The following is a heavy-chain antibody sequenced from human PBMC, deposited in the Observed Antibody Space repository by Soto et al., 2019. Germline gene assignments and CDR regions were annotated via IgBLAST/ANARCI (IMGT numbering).Heavy chain of an antibody. V-gene: IGHV3-21*01. Sequence: PGWSLRLSCAASVFTFISYSMNWVRQAPGKGLEWVSSISSSSSYIYYADSVKGRFTISRDNAKNSLYLQMNSLRAEDTAVYYCARNYGIDYWGQGTLVTVSS. CDR2: ISSSSSYI. CDR3: ARNYGIDY. J-gene: IGHJ4*02. CDR1: VFTFISYS. D-gene: IGHD4-17*01.